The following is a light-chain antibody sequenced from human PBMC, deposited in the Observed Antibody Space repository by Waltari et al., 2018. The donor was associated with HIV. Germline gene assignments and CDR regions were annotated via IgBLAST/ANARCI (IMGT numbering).Light chain of an antibody. V-gene: IGKV2D-29*01. J-gene: IGKJ4*01. CDR3: MQSIKLPLT. CDR2: EVS. CDR1: QSLLHTDGKTY. Sequence: VLTQTPLSLSVTPGQPASISCKSSQSLLHTDGKTYLYWYLQKAGQPPQLLINEVSNRFSRVPDRFSGGGSGTEFSLKISRVEAEDVGIYYCMQSIKLPLTFGGGTKVEIK.